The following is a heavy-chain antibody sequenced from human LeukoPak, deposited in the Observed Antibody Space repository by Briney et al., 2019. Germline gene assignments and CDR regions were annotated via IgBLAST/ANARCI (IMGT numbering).Heavy chain of an antibody. CDR2: ITSSSSYI. CDR1: GFTFNSYS. D-gene: IGHD7-27*01. J-gene: IGHJ4*02. V-gene: IGHV3-21*01. CDR3: ARSTNWGNFDY. Sequence: GGSLRLSCAASGFTFNSYSMNWVRQAPGKGLEWVSSITSSSSYIYYADSVKGRFTISRDNAKNSLYLQMNSLRAEDSAVCYCARSTNWGNFDYWGQGTLVTVSS.